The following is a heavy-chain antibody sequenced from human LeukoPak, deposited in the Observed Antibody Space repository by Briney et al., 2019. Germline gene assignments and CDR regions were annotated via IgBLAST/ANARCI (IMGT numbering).Heavy chain of an antibody. CDR1: GFTFSSYA. CDR2: ISSSSSYI. J-gene: IGHJ4*02. D-gene: IGHD1-26*01. Sequence: GGSLRLSCAASGFTFSSYAMSWVRQAPGKGLEWVSSISSSSSYIYYADSVKGRFTISRDNAKNSLYLQMNSLRAEDTAVYYCARSGSYSGGFDYWGQGTLVTVSS. CDR3: ARSGSYSGGFDY. V-gene: IGHV3-21*01.